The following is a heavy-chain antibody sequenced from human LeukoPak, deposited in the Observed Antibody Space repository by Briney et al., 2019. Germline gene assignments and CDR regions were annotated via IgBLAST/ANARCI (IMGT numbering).Heavy chain of an antibody. CDR1: GFSFSTYT. Sequence: PGGSLRLSCAASGFSFSTYTMNWVRQAPGKGLEWVSCFSGSSSTIYYADSVKGRFTISRDNAKNSLYLQMNSLRAEDTAVYYCARDRGEYYFDYWGQGTLVTVSS. J-gene: IGHJ4*02. D-gene: IGHD3-10*01. CDR3: ARDRGEYYFDY. V-gene: IGHV3-48*01. CDR2: FSGSSSTI.